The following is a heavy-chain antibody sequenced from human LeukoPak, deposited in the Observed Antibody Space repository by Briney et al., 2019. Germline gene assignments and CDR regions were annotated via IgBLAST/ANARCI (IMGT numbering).Heavy chain of an antibody. CDR1: GFTFSSHG. CDR2: IRYDGSNK. CDR3: ARDLLGWELHYFDY. J-gene: IGHJ4*02. D-gene: IGHD1-26*01. V-gene: IGHV3-30*02. Sequence: GGSLRLSCAASGFTFSSHGMHWVRQTPAKGLEWVAFIRYDGSNKYYADSVKGRFIISRDNAKNSLYLQMNSLRAEDTAVYYCARDLLGWELHYFDYWGQGTLVTVSS.